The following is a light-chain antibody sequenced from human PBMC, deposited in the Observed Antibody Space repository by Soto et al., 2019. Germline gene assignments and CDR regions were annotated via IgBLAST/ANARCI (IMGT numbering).Light chain of an antibody. J-gene: IGLJ2*01. CDR3: TSYSTGSSPVI. CDR1: ISDVGSHDS. V-gene: IGLV2-14*01. CDR2: EVA. Sequence: QSALTQPASVSGSPRQSITISCTGTISDVGSHDSVSWYQQHPGKAPQLVIYEVAHRPSGVSDRFSGAKFGITAYLTISGLQAEDEADYYCTSYSTGSSPVIFGGGTKLTVL.